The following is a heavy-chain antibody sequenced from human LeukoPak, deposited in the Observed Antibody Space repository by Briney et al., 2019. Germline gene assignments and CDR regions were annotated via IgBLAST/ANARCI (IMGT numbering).Heavy chain of an antibody. Sequence: GGSLRLSCAASGFTFSSYSMNWVRQAPGKGLEWVSGISGSGYNTYYPDSVKGRFTISRDNSKNTLYLQVNGLRAEDTAVYSCARSDSSAFYSWYFDQWGQGTLVTVSS. CDR3: ARSDSSAFYSWYFDQ. CDR2: ISGSGYNT. D-gene: IGHD3-22*01. J-gene: IGHJ4*02. CDR1: GFTFSSYS. V-gene: IGHV3-23*01.